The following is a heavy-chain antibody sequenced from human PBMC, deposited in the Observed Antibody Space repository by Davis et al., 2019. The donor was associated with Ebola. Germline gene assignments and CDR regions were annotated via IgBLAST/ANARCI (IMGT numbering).Heavy chain of an antibody. Sequence: SVKVSCKASGGTFSSYAISWVRQAPGQGLEWMGEIIPIVAIANYAQKFQGRVTITADESTSTAYMELSSLRSEDTAVYYCARVPVGVQGVTRLKYYFDYWGQGTLVTVSS. CDR1: GGTFSSYA. D-gene: IGHD3-10*01. CDR2: IIPIVAIA. J-gene: IGHJ4*02. V-gene: IGHV1-69*10. CDR3: ARVPVGVQGVTRLKYYFDY.